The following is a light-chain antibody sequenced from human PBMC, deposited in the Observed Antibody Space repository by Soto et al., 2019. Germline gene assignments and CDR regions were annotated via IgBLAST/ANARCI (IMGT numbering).Light chain of an antibody. J-gene: IGLJ1*01. CDR1: KNDMGVYDF. Sequence: SVLTQPPSPSGAPGQSVTISCPGTKNDMGVYDFVSWYQHHPGKAPRLIIYEVVQRPSGVPDRFSGSKSGNTASLTVSGLQAADEADYFCKSYAGSNTYVLGSGTKVTVL. V-gene: IGLV2-8*01. CDR2: EVV. CDR3: KSYAGSNTYV.